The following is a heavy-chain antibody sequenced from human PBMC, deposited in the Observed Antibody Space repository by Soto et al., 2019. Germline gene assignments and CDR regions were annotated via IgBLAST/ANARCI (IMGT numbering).Heavy chain of an antibody. D-gene: IGHD3-10*01. Sequence: GESLKISCKGSGYSFTSYWIGWVRQMPGKGLEWMGIIYPGDSDTRYSPSFQGQVTISAAKSISTAYLQWSSLKASDTAMYYCARQTYYYGSGSYYPDYYYGMDVWGQGTTVTVSS. J-gene: IGHJ6*02. CDR2: IYPGDSDT. CDR1: GYSFTSYW. CDR3: ARQTYYYGSGSYYPDYYYGMDV. V-gene: IGHV5-51*01.